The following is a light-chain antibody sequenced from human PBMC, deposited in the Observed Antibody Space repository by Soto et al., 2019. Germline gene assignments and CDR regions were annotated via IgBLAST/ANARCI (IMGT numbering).Light chain of an antibody. CDR3: QQRNKWPST. Sequence: EIVLTQSPATLSLSPGERATLSCRASQSVSSYLAWYQQKPGQAPRLLIYDASNRATGIPARFSGSGSGTEFTLPISSLEPEDFAVYYWQQRNKWPSTFGQGTRLEIK. J-gene: IGKJ5*01. V-gene: IGKV3-11*01. CDR2: DAS. CDR1: QSVSSY.